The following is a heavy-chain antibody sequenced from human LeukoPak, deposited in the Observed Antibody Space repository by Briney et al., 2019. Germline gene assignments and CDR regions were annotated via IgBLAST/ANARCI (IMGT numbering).Heavy chain of an antibody. CDR2: IYTSGST. Sequence: SETLSLTCAVSGGSISSGGYSWSWIRQPAGKGLEWIVRIYTSGSTNYHPSLKSRVTISVDTSKNQFSLKLSSVTAADTAVYYCARAWGGSYPYAFDIWGQGTMVTVSS. CDR3: ARAWGGSYPYAFDI. CDR1: GGSISSGGYS. D-gene: IGHD1-26*01. J-gene: IGHJ3*02. V-gene: IGHV4-61*02.